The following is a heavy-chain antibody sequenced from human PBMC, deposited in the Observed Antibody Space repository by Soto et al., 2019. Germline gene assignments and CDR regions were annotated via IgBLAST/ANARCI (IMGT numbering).Heavy chain of an antibody. CDR2: ISGSDDNT. D-gene: IGHD6-19*01. Sequence: GGSLRLSCTASGFIFANYAMSWVRQAPGKGLEWVSAISGSDDNTNCADSVKGRFTISRDNSKNTVYLQMNSLRAEDTAIYYCAKDSSVVAGRRLFNPIDYWGQGTQVTVSS. CDR1: GFIFANYA. V-gene: IGHV3-23*01. CDR3: AKDSSVVAGRRLFNPIDY. J-gene: IGHJ4*02.